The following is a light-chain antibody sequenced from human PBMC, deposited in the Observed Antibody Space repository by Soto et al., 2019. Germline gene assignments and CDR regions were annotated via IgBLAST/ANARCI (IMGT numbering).Light chain of an antibody. V-gene: IGKV1-39*01. CDR3: LQDAQDPIT. CDR1: QSISSY. CDR2: AAS. Sequence: DIQMTQSPSSLSASVGDRVTITCRASQSISSYLNWYQQKPGKAPKLLIYAASSLQSGVPSRFSGSGSGTDFTLKISRVEAEDIGVYYCLQDAQDPITFGQGTRLEIK. J-gene: IGKJ5*01.